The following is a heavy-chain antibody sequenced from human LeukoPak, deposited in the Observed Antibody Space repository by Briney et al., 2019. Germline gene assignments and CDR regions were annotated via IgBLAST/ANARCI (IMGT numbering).Heavy chain of an antibody. J-gene: IGHJ4*02. Sequence: PSETLSLTCTVSGGSISSYYWSWIRQPAGKGLEWIGRIYTSGSTNYNPSLKSRVTMSVDTSKNQFSLKLSSVTAVDTAVYYCARGSISDSNYPLHFDYWGQGTLVTVSS. D-gene: IGHD4-11*01. CDR3: ARGSISDSNYPLHFDY. CDR1: GGSISSYY. V-gene: IGHV4-4*07. CDR2: IYTSGST.